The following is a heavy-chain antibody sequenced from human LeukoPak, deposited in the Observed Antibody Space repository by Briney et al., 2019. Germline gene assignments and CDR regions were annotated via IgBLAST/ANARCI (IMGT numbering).Heavy chain of an antibody. D-gene: IGHD2-2*01. Sequence: PSETLSLTCAVYGGSFSGYYWSWIRQPPGKGLEWIGEINHSGSTNYNPSLKSRVTISVDTSKNQFSLKLSSVTAADTAVYYCARGGCSSTSCLTPYYYYGMDVWGQGTTVTVSS. V-gene: IGHV4-34*01. CDR2: INHSGST. CDR3: ARGGCSSTSCLTPYYYYGMDV. J-gene: IGHJ6*02. CDR1: GGSFSGYY.